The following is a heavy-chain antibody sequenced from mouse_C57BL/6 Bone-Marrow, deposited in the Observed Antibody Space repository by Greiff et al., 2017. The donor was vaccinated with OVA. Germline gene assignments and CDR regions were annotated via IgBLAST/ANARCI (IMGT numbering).Heavy chain of an antibody. CDR3: ARHEEGPLQATGYFDY. CDR2: FYPGSGSI. D-gene: IGHD3-2*02. CDR1: GYTFTEYT. Sequence: LEESGAELVKPGASVKLSCKASGYTFTEYTIHWVKQRSGQGLEWIGWFYPGSGSIKYNEKFKDKATLTADKSSSTVYMELSRLTSEDSAVYFCARHEEGPLQATGYFDYWGQGTTLTVSS. J-gene: IGHJ2*01. V-gene: IGHV1-62-2*01.